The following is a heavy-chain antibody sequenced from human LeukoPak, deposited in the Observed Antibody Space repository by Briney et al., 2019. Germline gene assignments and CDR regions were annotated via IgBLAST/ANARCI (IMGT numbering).Heavy chain of an antibody. CDR3: AREKGELTKRYYFDY. CDR2: IIPIFGTA. J-gene: IGHJ4*02. D-gene: IGHD1-26*01. V-gene: IGHV1-69*05. Sequence: SVKVSCKASGGTFSSYAISWVRQAPGQGLEWMGRIIPIFGTANYAQKFQGRVTITTDESTSTAYMELSSLRSVDTAVYYCAREKGELTKRYYFDYWGQGTLVTVSS. CDR1: GGTFSSYA.